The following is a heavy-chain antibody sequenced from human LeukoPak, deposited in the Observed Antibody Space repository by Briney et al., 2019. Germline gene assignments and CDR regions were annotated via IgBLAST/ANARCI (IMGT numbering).Heavy chain of an antibody. D-gene: IGHD3-16*01. CDR2: IKQDGSEK. CDR3: ARGRLHTYYYYMDV. V-gene: IGHV3-7*01. J-gene: IGHJ6*03. CDR1: GFTFSRYW. Sequence: GGSLRLSCAASGFTFSRYWMSWVGQAPGKGLEGVANIKQDGSEKYYVDSVKGRFTISRDNAKNSLYLQMNSLRAEGTAVYYCARGRLHTYYYYMDVWGKGTTVTVSS.